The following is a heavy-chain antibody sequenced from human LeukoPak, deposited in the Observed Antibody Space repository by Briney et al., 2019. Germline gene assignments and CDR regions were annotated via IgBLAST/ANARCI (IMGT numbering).Heavy chain of an antibody. J-gene: IGHJ4*02. CDR1: GYSFTSYW. Sequence: GESLKISCKASGYSFTSYWIGWVRQMPGKGLEWMGIIYPGDSETRYNPSFQGQVTISGDKSISTAYLQWSSLKASDTALYYCATASSGWYLDNWGQGTLVTVSS. CDR2: IYPGDSET. CDR3: ATASSGWYLDN. V-gene: IGHV5-51*01. D-gene: IGHD6-19*01.